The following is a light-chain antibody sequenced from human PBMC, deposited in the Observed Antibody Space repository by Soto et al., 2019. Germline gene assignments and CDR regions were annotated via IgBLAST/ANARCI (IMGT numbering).Light chain of an antibody. CDR3: SSYTTTSPLV. CDR1: NRDVGSYNL. J-gene: IGLJ3*02. Sequence: QSVLTQPASVSGSPGQSITIACTGTNRDVGSYNLVSWYQQRPGEAPKLIISEVRNRPSGISYRFTGSKSGNTASLTISVLQAEDEADYYCSSYTTTSPLVFGGGTKLTVL. CDR2: EVR. V-gene: IGLV2-14*01.